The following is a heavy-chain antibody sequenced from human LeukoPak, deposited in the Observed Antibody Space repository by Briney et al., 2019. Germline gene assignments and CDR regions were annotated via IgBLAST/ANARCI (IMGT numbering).Heavy chain of an antibody. CDR1: GFTFSNYG. D-gene: IGHD2/OR15-2a*01. Sequence: GRSLRLSCTASGFTFSNYGIHWVRQAPGEKLEWAAVIFHDGSKTYYGESVKGRFTISRDNSRNTVYLQMNSLTADDTAVYYCAKDQAYYFSFADYWGQGSLVTVSS. J-gene: IGHJ4*02. V-gene: IGHV3-33*03. CDR2: IFHDGSKT. CDR3: AKDQAYYFSFADY.